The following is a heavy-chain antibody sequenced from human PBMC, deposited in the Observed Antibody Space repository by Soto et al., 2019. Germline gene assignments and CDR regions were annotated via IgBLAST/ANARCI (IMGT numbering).Heavy chain of an antibody. J-gene: IGHJ3*02. CDR3: ANRYYDSSGYPRRSAFDI. V-gene: IGHV3-23*01. D-gene: IGHD3-22*01. Sequence: GGSLRLSCAASGFTFSSYAMSWVRQAPGKGLEWVSAISGSGGSTYYADSVKGRFTISRDNSKNTLYLQMNSLRAEDTAVYYCANRYYDSSGYPRRSAFDIWGQGTMVTVSS. CDR1: GFTFSSYA. CDR2: ISGSGGST.